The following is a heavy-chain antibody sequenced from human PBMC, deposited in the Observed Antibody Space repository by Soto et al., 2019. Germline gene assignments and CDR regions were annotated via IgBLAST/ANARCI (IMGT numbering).Heavy chain of an antibody. CDR2: IYYSGST. V-gene: IGHV4-39*01. D-gene: IGHD6-19*01. CDR3: AITPLSGSSGWNSY. Sequence: SETLSLTCTVSGGSISSSSYYWGWIRQPPGKGLEWIGSIYYSGSTYYNPSLKSRVTISVDTSKNQFSLKLSSVTAADTAVYYCAITPLSGSSGWNSYWGQGTLVPVSS. CDR1: GGSISSSSYY. J-gene: IGHJ4*02.